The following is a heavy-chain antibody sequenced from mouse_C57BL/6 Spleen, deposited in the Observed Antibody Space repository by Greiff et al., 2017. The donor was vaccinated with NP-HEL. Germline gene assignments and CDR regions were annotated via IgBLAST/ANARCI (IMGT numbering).Heavy chain of an antibody. Sequence: VQLQQSGAELVKPGASVTLSCKASGYTFTSYWMHWVKQRPGQGLEWIGMIHPNSGSTNYNEKFKSKATLTVDKSSSTDYMQLSSLTSEDSAVEYCARGDYDWFAYWGQGTLVTVSA. CDR3: ARGDYDWFAY. V-gene: IGHV1-64*01. J-gene: IGHJ3*01. D-gene: IGHD2-4*01. CDR2: IHPNSGST. CDR1: GYTFTSYW.